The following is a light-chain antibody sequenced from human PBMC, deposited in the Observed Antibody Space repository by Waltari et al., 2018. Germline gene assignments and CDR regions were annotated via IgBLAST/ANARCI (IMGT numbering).Light chain of an antibody. CDR2: QAS. V-gene: IGKV1-5*03. CDR1: QSIGYW. CDR3: QQSNSYPWT. J-gene: IGKJ1*01. Sequence: DIQMTQSPSTLPHSAGDEATITCRASQSIGYWLTWIQQKPGSAPKFLIYQASSLETGVPSRFSGSGSGTEFTLTITNVQPDDFATYYCQQSNSYPWTFGQGTRVEMK.